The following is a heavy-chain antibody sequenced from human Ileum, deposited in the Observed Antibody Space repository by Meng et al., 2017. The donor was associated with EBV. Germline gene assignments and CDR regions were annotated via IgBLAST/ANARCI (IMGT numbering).Heavy chain of an antibody. Sequence: QITLKQSGPPLVRPTQTLTVTCSVSGFSLNTYGEGVAWLRQPPGKAPEWLALIYWDDDKRYSPSLKHRLTISKDASKDQVVLTMTNLDPVDTATYYCAHRREKMGIIVVLDYWGQGTLVTVSS. V-gene: IGHV2-5*02. CDR3: AHRREKMGIIVVLDY. J-gene: IGHJ4*02. CDR1: GFSLNTYGEG. CDR2: IYWDDDK. D-gene: IGHD3-22*01.